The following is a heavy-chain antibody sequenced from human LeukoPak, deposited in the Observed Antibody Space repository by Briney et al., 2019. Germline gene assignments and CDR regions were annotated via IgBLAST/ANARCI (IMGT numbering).Heavy chain of an antibody. V-gene: IGHV1-69*04. CDR2: IIPILGIA. CDR3: ARDRGRYCSSTSCPPGWFDP. D-gene: IGHD2-2*01. CDR1: GGTFSSYA. Sequence: SVKVSCKASGGTFSSYAISWVRQAPGQGLEWMGRIIPILGIANYAQKFQGRVTITADKSTSTAYMELSSLRSEDTAVYYCARDRGRYCSSTSCPPGWFDPWGQGTLVTVSS. J-gene: IGHJ5*02.